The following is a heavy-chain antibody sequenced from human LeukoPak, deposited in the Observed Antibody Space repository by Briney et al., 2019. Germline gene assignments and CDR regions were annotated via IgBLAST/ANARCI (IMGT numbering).Heavy chain of an antibody. J-gene: IGHJ4*02. V-gene: IGHV4-39*07. Sequence: PSETLSLTCTVSGGSISSSSYYWGWIRQPPGKGLEWIGSIYYSGSTYYNPSLKSRVTISVDTSKNQFSLKPSSVTAADTAVYYCARAEDTVTTTGGPDYWGQGTLVTVSS. CDR1: GGSISSSSYY. D-gene: IGHD4-17*01. CDR3: ARAEDTVTTTGGPDY. CDR2: IYYSGST.